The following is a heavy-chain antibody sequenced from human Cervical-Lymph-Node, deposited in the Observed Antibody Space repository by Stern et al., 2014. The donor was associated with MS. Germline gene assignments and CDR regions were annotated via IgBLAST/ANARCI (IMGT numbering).Heavy chain of an antibody. V-gene: IGHV3-30*04. D-gene: IGHD1-1*01. CDR1: GFTFSSYP. J-gene: IGHJ6*02. CDR2: ISPDRTNK. CDR3: ARPFTTGLYCSYYYGMDV. Sequence: QVQLVQSGGGVVQPGRSLRLSCAASGFTFSSYPMHWVRQAPGKGLEWVAVISPDRTNKCDADSLKGRFTISRDKSKNTLYLQMNSLRAEDTAVYYCARPFTTGLYCSYYYGMDVWGQGTTVTVSS.